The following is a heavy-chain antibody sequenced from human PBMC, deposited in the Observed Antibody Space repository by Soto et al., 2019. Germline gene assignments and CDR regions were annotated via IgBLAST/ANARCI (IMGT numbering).Heavy chain of an antibody. Sequence: QVQLQQWGAGLLKPSETLSLTCAVYGGSFSGYYWSWIRQPPGKGLEWIGEINHSGSTNYNPSLKSRVTISVDTSKNQFSLKLSSVTAADTAVYYCAGYCSSTSCYASYWGQGTLVTVSS. CDR2: INHSGST. V-gene: IGHV4-34*01. CDR1: GGSFSGYY. CDR3: AGYCSSTSCYASY. J-gene: IGHJ4*02. D-gene: IGHD2-2*01.